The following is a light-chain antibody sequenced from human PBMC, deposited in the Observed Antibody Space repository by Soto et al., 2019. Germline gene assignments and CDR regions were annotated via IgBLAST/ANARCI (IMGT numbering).Light chain of an antibody. V-gene: IGKV3-20*01. J-gene: IGKJ1*01. CDR2: DAS. CDR1: QSVSSSY. CDR3: QQYYSTPPTWT. Sequence: EVVLTLSLGTLSLYPGERATLSCRASQSVSSSYLAWYQQKPGQAPRLLIYDASNRATGIPARFSGSGSGTDFTLTISSLQAEDVAVYYCQQYYSTPPTWTFGQGTKVAI.